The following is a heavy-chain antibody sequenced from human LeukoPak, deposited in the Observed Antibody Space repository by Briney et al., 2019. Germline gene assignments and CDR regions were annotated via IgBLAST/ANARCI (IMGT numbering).Heavy chain of an antibody. CDR2: ISGSGGST. J-gene: IGHJ4*02. D-gene: IGHD3-10*01. CDR1: GFTVSSNY. V-gene: IGHV3-23*01. CDR3: AKGNRFGGSGSSPFDY. Sequence: GGSLRLSCAASGFTVSSNYMSWVRQAPGKGLEWVSAISGSGGSTYYADSVKGRFTISRDNSKNTLYLQMNSLRAEDTAVYYCAKGNRFGGSGSSPFDYWGQGTLVTVSS.